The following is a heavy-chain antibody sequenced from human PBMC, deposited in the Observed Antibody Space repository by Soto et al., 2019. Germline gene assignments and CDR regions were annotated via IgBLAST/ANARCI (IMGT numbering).Heavy chain of an antibody. Sequence: GGSLRLSCAASGFTFSSYGMHWVRQAPGKGLEWVAIISYNASNKSYADSVRGRFTISRDNSKSTLYLQMNSLRTEDTAVYYCARDCCSGGSCYSGYWGQGTLVTVSS. CDR2: ISYNASNK. CDR3: ARDCCSGGSCYSGY. CDR1: GFTFSSYG. V-gene: IGHV3-30*03. J-gene: IGHJ4*02. D-gene: IGHD2-15*01.